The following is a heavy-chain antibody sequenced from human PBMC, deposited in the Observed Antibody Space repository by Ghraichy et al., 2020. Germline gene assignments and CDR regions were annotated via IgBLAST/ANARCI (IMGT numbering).Heavy chain of an antibody. V-gene: IGHV3-43*01. D-gene: IGHD7-27*01. CDR1: GFTFDGYT. CDR2: ISWDGGST. J-gene: IGHJ4*02. Sequence: GGSLRLSCAASGFTFDGYTMHWVRQAPGKGLEWVSLISWDGGSTYYADSVKGRFTISRDNNKNSLYLQMNSLRTEDTAFYYCAKDIPGYLGFDYWGQGTLVTVSS. CDR3: AKDIPGYLGFDY.